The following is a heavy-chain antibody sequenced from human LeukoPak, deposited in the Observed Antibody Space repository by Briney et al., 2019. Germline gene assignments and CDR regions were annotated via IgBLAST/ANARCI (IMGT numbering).Heavy chain of an antibody. V-gene: IGHV4-34*01. Sequence: SETLSLTCAVYGGSFSGYYWSWIRQPPGKGLEWIGEINHSGSTNYNPSLKSRVTISVDTSKNQFSLKLSSVTAADTAVYYCARGGKGSSWKRQNWFDPWGQGTLVTVSS. CDR3: ARGGKGSSWKRQNWFDP. CDR2: INHSGST. CDR1: GGSFSGYY. J-gene: IGHJ5*02. D-gene: IGHD6-13*01.